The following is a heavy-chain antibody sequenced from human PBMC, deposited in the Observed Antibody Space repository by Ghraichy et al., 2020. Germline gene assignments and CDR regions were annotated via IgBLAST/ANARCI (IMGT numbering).Heavy chain of an antibody. D-gene: IGHD6-19*01. Sequence: ASVKVSCKASGYTFSDYYIHWVRQAPGQGLEWMGWINANSGGTKYAHKFQGWAAMTRDTSISTAYMELTRLTSDDTAVYYCARGGYSTGWYDSGHYGVDVWGQGTTVIVTS. V-gene: IGHV1-2*04. CDR1: GYTFSDYY. J-gene: IGHJ6*02. CDR3: ARGGYSTGWYDSGHYGVDV. CDR2: INANSGGT.